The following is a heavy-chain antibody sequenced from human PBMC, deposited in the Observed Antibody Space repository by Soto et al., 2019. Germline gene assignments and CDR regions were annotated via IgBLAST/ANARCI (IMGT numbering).Heavy chain of an antibody. J-gene: IGHJ4*02. CDR2: IYYSGST. CDR3: AREPGASAPDY. V-gene: IGHV4-59*01. Sequence: SETLSLTCTVSGGSISSYYWSWIRQPPGKGLEWIGYIYYSGSTNYNPSLKSRVTISVDTSKNQFSLKLSPVTAADTAVYYCAREPGASAPDYWGQGTLVTVSS. CDR1: GGSISSYY.